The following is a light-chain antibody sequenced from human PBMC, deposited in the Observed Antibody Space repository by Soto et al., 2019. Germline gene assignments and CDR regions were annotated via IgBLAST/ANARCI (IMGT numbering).Light chain of an antibody. CDR2: AAS. Sequence: DIQMTQSPSSLSASVGDRVTITCRASQGISNYLAWYQQKPGKVPQLLIYAASTLQSGVPSRFSAGGSGTDFTLTISSLRPEDVATYYCQKYNSAPYTFGQGTKLEIK. V-gene: IGKV1-27*01. CDR3: QKYNSAPYT. CDR1: QGISNY. J-gene: IGKJ2*01.